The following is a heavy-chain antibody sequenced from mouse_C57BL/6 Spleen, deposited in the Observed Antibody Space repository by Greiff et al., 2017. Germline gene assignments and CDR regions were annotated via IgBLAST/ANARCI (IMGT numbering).Heavy chain of an antibody. V-gene: IGHV1-64*01. Sequence: QVQLKQPGAELVKPGASVKLSCKASGYTFTSYWMHWVKQRPGQGLEWIGMIHPNSGSTNYNEKFKSKATLTVDQSSSTAYMQLSSLTSEDYAVDYCEPYYKPGFAYWGQGTLVTVSA. CDR3: EPYYKPGFAY. CDR1: GYTFTSYW. J-gene: IGHJ3*01. CDR2: IHPNSGST. D-gene: IGHD2-12*01.